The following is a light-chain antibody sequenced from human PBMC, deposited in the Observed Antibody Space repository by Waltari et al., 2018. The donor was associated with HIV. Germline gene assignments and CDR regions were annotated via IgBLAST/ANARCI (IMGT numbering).Light chain of an antibody. Sequence: DIQMTQSPSSLSASVGAPVTITCRASQNITNYLNWYTQRPGKHPNLRIYGASSLQPGVPSRFSARASGANFTLTITRLQPEDFASYYCQQSFSAAITLGQGTRL. CDR3: QQSFSAAIT. V-gene: IGKV1-39*01. J-gene: IGKJ5*01. CDR1: QNITNY. CDR2: GAS.